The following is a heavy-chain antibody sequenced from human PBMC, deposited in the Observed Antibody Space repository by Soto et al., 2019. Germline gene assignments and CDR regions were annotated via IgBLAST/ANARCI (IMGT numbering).Heavy chain of an antibody. CDR2: IKGDGSST. V-gene: IGHV3-74*01. D-gene: IGHD2-8*01. CDR1: GFTFSTYW. CDR3: ARGMLNYYGVDV. Sequence: EVQLVESGGGLVQPGGSLRLSCAGSGFTFSTYWMHWVRQAPGTGLEWVSRIKGDGSSTSYADSVKGRFTISRDNAKNTVYLQMNSLGAEDTAVYWCARGMLNYYGVDVWGQGTTVTVSS. J-gene: IGHJ6*02.